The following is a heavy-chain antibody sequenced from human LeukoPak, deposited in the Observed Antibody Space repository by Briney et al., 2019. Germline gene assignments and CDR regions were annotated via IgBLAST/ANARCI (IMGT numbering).Heavy chain of an antibody. J-gene: IGHJ4*02. D-gene: IGHD4/OR15-4a*01. Sequence: SQTLVLTCSVSGGSISSSSYYYNWGWIRRPPGKGLDWTGNRFNSGCTYYNPSFQSRFSMAADQSKLQFAMRLTSVTAGDTDVYYCASGSSLVREGLDFWGQGTGVSVSS. V-gene: IGHV4-39*01. CDR2: RFNSGCT. CDR3: ASGSSLVREGLDF. CDR1: GGSISSSSYY.